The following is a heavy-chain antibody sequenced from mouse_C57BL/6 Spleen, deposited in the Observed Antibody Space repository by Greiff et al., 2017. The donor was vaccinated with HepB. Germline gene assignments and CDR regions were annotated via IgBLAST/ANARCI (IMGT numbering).Heavy chain of an antibody. CDR1: GFTFSSYA. J-gene: IGHJ4*01. CDR2: ISDGGSYT. V-gene: IGHV5-4*03. Sequence: EVKLVESGGGLVKPGGSLKLSCAASGFTFSSYAMSWVRQTPEKRLEWVATISDGGSYTYYPDNVKGRFTISRDNAKNNLYLQMSHLKSEDTAMYYCARRGVYYDYLYAMDYWGQGTSVTVSS. CDR3: ARRGVYYDYLYAMDY. D-gene: IGHD2-4*01.